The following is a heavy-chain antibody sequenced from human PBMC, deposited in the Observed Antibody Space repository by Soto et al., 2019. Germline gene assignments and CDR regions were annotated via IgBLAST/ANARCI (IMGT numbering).Heavy chain of an antibody. J-gene: IGHJ6*03. CDR1: GFTFSSYS. D-gene: IGHD2-2*01. CDR3: ARDEPRYCSSTSCYVYYMDV. Sequence: EVQLVESGGGLVKPGGSLRLSCAASGFTFSSYSMNWVRQAPGKGLEWVSSISSSSSYIYYADSVKGRFTISRDNAKNSLYLQMNRLRVEDTAVYYCARDEPRYCSSTSCYVYYMDVWGKGTTVTVSS. CDR2: ISSSSSYI. V-gene: IGHV3-21*01.